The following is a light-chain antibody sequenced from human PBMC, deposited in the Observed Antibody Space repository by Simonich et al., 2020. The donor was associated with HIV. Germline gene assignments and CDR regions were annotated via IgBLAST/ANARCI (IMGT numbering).Light chain of an antibody. CDR2: GAS. J-gene: IGKJ2*01. CDR1: QCVSSN. CDR3: QQYNNWPLF. V-gene: IGKV3-15*01. Sequence: EIVLTPSPATLSVSPVERVTLPCRASQCVSSNLAWYQQKPGQAPRLPSYGASTRATGIPARFSGSGSGTEFTLTINSMQSEDFAVYYCQQYNNWPLFFGQGTKLEIK.